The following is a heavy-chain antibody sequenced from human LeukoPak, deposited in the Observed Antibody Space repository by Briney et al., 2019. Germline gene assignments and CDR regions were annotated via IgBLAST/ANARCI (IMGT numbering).Heavy chain of an antibody. Sequence: ASVKVCWKVSGYTLTEFSMHGVRQAAGRGVGWMGGFDPGDGETIYAQKFQGRVTMTEDTSTDTAYVELSSLRSEDTAVYYCATDNYSSGWYDYYYYYGMDVWGKGTTVTVSS. CDR1: GYTLTEFS. CDR3: ATDNYSSGWYDYYYYYGMDV. CDR2: FDPGDGET. D-gene: IGHD6-19*01. J-gene: IGHJ6*04. V-gene: IGHV1-24*01.